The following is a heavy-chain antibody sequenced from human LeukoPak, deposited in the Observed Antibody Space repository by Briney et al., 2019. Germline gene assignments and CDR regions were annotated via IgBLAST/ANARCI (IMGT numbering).Heavy chain of an antibody. CDR1: GFTFSSYA. V-gene: IGHV3-23*01. CDR2: ISGSGGST. D-gene: IGHD3-3*01. J-gene: IGHJ6*02. CDR3: ARDRVARAPPGYYYYGMDV. Sequence: GGSLRLSCAASGFTFSSYAMSWVRQAPGKGLEWVSAISGSGGSTYYADSVKGRFSISRDNSKDTLYLQMNSLRAEDTAVYCCARDRVARAPPGYYYYGMDVWGQGTTVTVSS.